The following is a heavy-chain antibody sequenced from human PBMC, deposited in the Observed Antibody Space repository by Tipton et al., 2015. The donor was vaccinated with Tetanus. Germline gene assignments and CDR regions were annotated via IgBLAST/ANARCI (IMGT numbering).Heavy chain of an antibody. CDR2: IYVTGAI. D-gene: IGHD4-23*01. CDR3: ARGILGGNSGSTFDY. J-gene: IGHJ4*02. CDR1: GGSISNYY. V-gene: IGHV4-4*07. Sequence: TLSLTCSVSGGSISNYYWNWIRQPAGKGLEWIGRIYVTGAINYSPALQSRVTMSVDTAKNQFSLKLSSVTAADTAVYYCARGILGGNSGSTFDYWGQGTLVTVSS.